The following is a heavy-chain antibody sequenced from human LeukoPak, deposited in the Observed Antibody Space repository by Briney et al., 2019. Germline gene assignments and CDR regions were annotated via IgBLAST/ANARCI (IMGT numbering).Heavy chain of an antibody. CDR2: INHSGST. Sequence: SETMSLTCAVYGGSFSGYYWSWIRLPPGKGLEWIGEINHSGSTNYNLSLKSRVTISVDTSKNQFSLKLSSVSAADTAVYYCARGRSRLWFGELSIERTNWFDPCGQGTLVTVSS. CDR3: ARGRSRLWFGELSIERTNWFDP. CDR1: GGSFSGYY. J-gene: IGHJ5*02. V-gene: IGHV4-34*01. D-gene: IGHD3-10*01.